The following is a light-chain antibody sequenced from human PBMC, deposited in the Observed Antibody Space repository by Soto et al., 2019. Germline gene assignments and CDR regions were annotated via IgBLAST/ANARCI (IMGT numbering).Light chain of an antibody. J-gene: IGKJ2*01. CDR1: QSISSY. CDR2: DAS. V-gene: IGKV1-39*01. CDR3: QRSYSTPPA. Sequence: DIQMTQSPSSLSASVGDRVTITCRASQSISSYLNWYQQKPGKAPKLLIYDASSLQSGVPSRFSVSGSVTDFTLTISSLQAEDFATYYCQRSYSTPPAFGQGPKLEIK.